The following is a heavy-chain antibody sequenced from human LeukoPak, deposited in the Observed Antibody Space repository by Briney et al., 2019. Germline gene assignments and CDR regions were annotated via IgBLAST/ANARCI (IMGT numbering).Heavy chain of an antibody. Sequence: AETLSLTCTVSGGSISSYYWSWIRQPPGKGLEWSGYIYYSGSTNYNPSLKSRVTISVDTSKNQFSLKLSSVTAADTAVYYCARGRIAAARQFDYWGQGTLVTVSS. CDR3: ARGRIAAARQFDY. V-gene: IGHV4-59*01. CDR1: GGSISSYY. CDR2: IYYSGST. D-gene: IGHD6-13*01. J-gene: IGHJ4*02.